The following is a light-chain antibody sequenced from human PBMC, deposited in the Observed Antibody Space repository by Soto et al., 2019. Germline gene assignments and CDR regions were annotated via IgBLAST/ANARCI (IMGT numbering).Light chain of an antibody. CDR2: SAS. J-gene: IGKJ1*01. CDR1: QGISNY. CDR3: QKYNSALWT. Sequence: DIQMTQSPSSLSESVGDRVTITCRASQGISNYLAWYQQKPGKVPQLLIYSASVLQSGVPSRFSGSGSETDFTLTISSLRPEDVATYYCQKYNSALWTFGQGTKVEIK. V-gene: IGKV1-27*01.